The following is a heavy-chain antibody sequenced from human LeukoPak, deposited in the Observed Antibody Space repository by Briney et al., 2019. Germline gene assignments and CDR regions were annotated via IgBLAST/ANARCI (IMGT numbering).Heavy chain of an antibody. V-gene: IGHV4-39*07. CDR2: IYYSGST. Sequence: SETLSLTCIVSGDSISSNYYWGWIRQPPGKGLECIGSIYYSGSTYYNPSLKSRVTISIDVSKNQFSLKLSSVTAADTAVYYCARDSKVDSSSLLWGQGTLVTVSS. CDR1: GDSISSNYY. D-gene: IGHD6-13*01. J-gene: IGHJ4*02. CDR3: ARDSKVDSSSLL.